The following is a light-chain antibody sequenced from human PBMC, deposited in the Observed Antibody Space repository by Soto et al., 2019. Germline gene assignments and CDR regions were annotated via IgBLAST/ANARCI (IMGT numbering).Light chain of an antibody. CDR1: QGISNS. CDR3: QQSYSNPPS. J-gene: IGKJ4*01. V-gene: IGKV1-39*01. CDR2: TTS. Sequence: DIQMTQSPYSLSASVGDRVTLTCRASQGISNSLNWYQQKPGKAPKLLIHTTSSLQSGVPSRFSGSGSGTDFTLTISGPQPEDFATYYCQQSYSNPPSFGGGTKVDIK.